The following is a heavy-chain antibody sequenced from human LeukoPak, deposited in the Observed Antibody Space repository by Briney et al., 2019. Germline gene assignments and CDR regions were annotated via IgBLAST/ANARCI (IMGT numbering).Heavy chain of an antibody. Sequence: PGGSLRLPCAASGFTFSSYAMSWVRQAPGKGLEWVSAISGSGGSTYYADSVKGRFTISRDYSKNTLYLQMNSLRPEDTAVYNCAKEGPPIAAAGWDYWGQETLVTVSS. V-gene: IGHV3-23*01. D-gene: IGHD6-13*01. CDR3: AKEGPPIAAAGWDY. J-gene: IGHJ4*02. CDR2: ISGSGGST. CDR1: GFTFSSYA.